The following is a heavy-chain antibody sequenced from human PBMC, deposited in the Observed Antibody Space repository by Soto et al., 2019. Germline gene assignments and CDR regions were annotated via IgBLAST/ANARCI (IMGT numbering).Heavy chain of an antibody. CDR1: GGSISGGNYY. J-gene: IGHJ6*02. Sequence: QVQLQESGPGLVKPSQTLSLTCTVSGGSISGGNYYWNWIRQHPGKGLEWIGYIFTSGSGSTYYTPSRKRRVIISVDTSNNQFSLRLTSVTAADTAVYYCARDRGFGMDVWGQGTTVPVSS. V-gene: IGHV4-31*03. CDR3: ARDRGFGMDV. CDR2: IFTSGSGST.